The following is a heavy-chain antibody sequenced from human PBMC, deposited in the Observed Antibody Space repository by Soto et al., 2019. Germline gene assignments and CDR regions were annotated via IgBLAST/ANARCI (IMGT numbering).Heavy chain of an antibody. CDR2: IYYSGST. Sequence: QVQLQESGPGLVKPSQTLSLTCTVSGGSISSGGYYWSWIRQHPGKGLEWIGYIYYSGSTYYNPSLKSRVTISVDTSKNQFSLKLSSVTAADTAVYYCARDSYRGIFHLRIEEKDAFDIWGQGTMVTVSS. CDR1: GGSISSGGYY. D-gene: IGHD2-15*01. CDR3: ARDSYRGIFHLRIEEKDAFDI. V-gene: IGHV4-31*03. J-gene: IGHJ3*02.